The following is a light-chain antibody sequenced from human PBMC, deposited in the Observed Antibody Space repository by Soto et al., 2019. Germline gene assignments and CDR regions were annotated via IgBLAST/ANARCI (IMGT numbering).Light chain of an antibody. CDR1: QSICSW. V-gene: IGKV1-5*03. J-gene: IGKJ1*01. Sequence: DIPMTQSPSTLSASVGDRVTITCRASQSICSWLAWYQQKPGKAPKLLIYKASSLESGVPSRFSGSGSGTEFTLTISSLQPDDFATYYCQQYNSYRKTFGQGTKVEIK. CDR3: QQYNSYRKT. CDR2: KAS.